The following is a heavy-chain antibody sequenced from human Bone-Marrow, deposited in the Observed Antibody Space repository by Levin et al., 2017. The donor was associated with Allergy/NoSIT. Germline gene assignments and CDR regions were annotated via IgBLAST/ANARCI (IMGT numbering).Heavy chain of an antibody. D-gene: IGHD3-10*01. CDR1: GFTFTGYW. CDR3: ARGHYYNMDV. Sequence: GGSLRLSCAASGFTFTGYWMHWVRQAPGKGLVWVSRINSDGSTTSADSVKGRFTISRDNAKNTLYLEMNSLRVEDTAEYYCARGHYYNMDVWGQGTTVTVSS. V-gene: IGHV3-74*01. J-gene: IGHJ6*02. CDR2: INSDGSTT.